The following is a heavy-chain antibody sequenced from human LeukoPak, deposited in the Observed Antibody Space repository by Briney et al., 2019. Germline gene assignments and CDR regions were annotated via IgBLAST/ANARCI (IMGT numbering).Heavy chain of an antibody. Sequence: SETLSLTCTVSGGSISSSSYYWGWIRQPPGKGLEWIGSMYYSGSTYYNPSLKSRVTISGDTSKNQFSLKLSSVTAADTAVYYCARVTSRLGWFDPWGQGTLVTVSS. J-gene: IGHJ5*02. CDR1: GGSISSSSYY. D-gene: IGHD1-14*01. V-gene: IGHV4-39*01. CDR2: MYYSGST. CDR3: ARVTSRLGWFDP.